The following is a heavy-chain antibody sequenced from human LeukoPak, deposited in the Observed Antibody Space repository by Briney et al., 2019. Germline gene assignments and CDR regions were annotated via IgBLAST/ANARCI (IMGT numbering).Heavy chain of an antibody. CDR1: GYTFTGYY. Sequence: ASVKVSCKASGYTFTGYYMHWVRQAPGQGLEWMGWINPNSGGTNYAQKFQGRVTMTRDTSISTAYMELSRLRSDDTAVYYCARVIPSRVCSSTSCYSFTGYYYGMDVWGQGTTVTVSS. V-gene: IGHV1-2*02. D-gene: IGHD2-2*01. CDR2: INPNSGGT. J-gene: IGHJ6*02. CDR3: ARVIPSRVCSSTSCYSFTGYYYGMDV.